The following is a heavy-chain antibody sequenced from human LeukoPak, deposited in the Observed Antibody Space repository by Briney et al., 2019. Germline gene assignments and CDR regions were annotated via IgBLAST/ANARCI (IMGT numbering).Heavy chain of an antibody. D-gene: IGHD2-15*01. CDR2: INPSGGST. Sequence: ASVMVSCKASGYTFTSYYMHWVRQAPGQGLEWMGIINPSGGSTSYAQKFQGRVTMTRDTSTSTAYMELRSLRSDDTAVYYCARGGGSSLEGMDVWGQGTTVTVSS. CDR1: GYTFTSYY. V-gene: IGHV1-46*01. CDR3: ARGGGSSLEGMDV. J-gene: IGHJ6*02.